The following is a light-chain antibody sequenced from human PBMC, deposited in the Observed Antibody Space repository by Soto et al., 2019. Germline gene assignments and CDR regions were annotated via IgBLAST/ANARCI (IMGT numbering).Light chain of an antibody. CDR1: QSISSW. CDR2: KAS. V-gene: IGKV1-5*03. CDR3: QQYNSYLILT. Sequence: DIQMTQSPSTLSASVGDRVTITCRASQSISSWLAWYQQKPGKAPKLLIYKASSLESGVPSRFSGSGSGTEFTLTISSLQPDDFATYYCQQYNSYLILTFGQGTKVEIK. J-gene: IGKJ1*01.